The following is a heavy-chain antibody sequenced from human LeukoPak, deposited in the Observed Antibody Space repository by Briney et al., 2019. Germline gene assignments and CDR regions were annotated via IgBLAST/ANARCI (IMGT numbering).Heavy chain of an antibody. CDR1: GGSFSGYY. CDR2: IHYSGST. V-gene: IGHV4-34*01. D-gene: IGHD3-10*01. J-gene: IGHJ4*02. CDR3: GTQYGYGTESKLDY. Sequence: PSETLSLTCACYGGSFSGYYWSWIRQPPGKGLEWIGEIHYSGSTNYNPSLQGRVAMSVDTFKNQFSLKLSSVTAADTDVYYCGTQYGYGTESKLDYWGQGTLVTVSS.